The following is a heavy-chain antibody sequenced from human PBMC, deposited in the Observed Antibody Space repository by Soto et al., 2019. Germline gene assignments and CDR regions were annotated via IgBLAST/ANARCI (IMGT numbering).Heavy chain of an antibody. V-gene: IGHV1-69*13. CDR1: GGTFSSYA. CDR2: IIPIFGTA. Sequence: AASVKVSCKASGGTFSSYAISWVRQAPGQGLEWMGGIIPIFGTANYAQKFQGRVTITADESTSTAYMELSSLRSEDTAVYYCASSSYDILTGYYSYYYYGMDVWGQGTTVTVSS. J-gene: IGHJ6*02. CDR3: ASSSYDILTGYYSYYYYGMDV. D-gene: IGHD3-9*01.